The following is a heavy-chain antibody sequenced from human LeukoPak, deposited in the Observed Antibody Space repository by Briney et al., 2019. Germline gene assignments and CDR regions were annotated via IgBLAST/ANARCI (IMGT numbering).Heavy chain of an antibody. CDR3: AKDRGGNYLFYLDY. J-gene: IGHJ4*02. CDR2: ISGSGGST. CDR1: GFTFSNYA. Sequence: GGSLRLSCAASGFTFSNYALTWVRQAPGKGLEWVSGISGSGGSTYYADSVKGRFTISRDNSKNTLYLQMNSLRAEDTAVYYCAKDRGGNYLFYLDYWGQGTLVTVSS. D-gene: IGHD1-26*01. V-gene: IGHV3-23*01.